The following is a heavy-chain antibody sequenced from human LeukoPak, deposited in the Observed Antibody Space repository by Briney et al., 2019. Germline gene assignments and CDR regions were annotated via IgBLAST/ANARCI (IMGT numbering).Heavy chain of an antibody. D-gene: IGHD3-16*02. V-gene: IGHV1-69*13. CDR3: ARQDYVWGSYQPLDAFDI. Sequence: SVKVSCKASGGTFSSYAISWVRQAPGQGLEWMGGIIPIFGTANYAQKFQGRVTITADESTSTAYMELSSLRSEDTAVYYCARQDYVWGSYQPLDAFDIWGQGTMVTVSS. CDR2: IIPIFGTA. J-gene: IGHJ3*02. CDR1: GGTFSSYA.